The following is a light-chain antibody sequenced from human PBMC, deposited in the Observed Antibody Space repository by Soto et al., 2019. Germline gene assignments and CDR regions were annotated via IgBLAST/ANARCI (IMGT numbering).Light chain of an antibody. Sequence: EIVLTQSPATLSLSPGERATLSCRASQSVRSYLAWYQLQPGQAPRLLIYDASRRSSGVPARFSGSGSGTAFTPTISSLEQDDFALYYYQQRNTWPPITFGQGTRLEIK. CDR1: QSVRSY. CDR3: QQRNTWPPIT. V-gene: IGKV3-11*01. CDR2: DAS. J-gene: IGKJ5*01.